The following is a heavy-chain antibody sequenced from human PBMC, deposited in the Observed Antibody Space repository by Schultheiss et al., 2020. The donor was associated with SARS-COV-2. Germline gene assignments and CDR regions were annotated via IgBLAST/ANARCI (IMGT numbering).Heavy chain of an antibody. D-gene: IGHD4-17*01. J-gene: IGHJ4*02. Sequence: SETLSLTCTVSGGSISSYYWSWIRQPPGKGLEWIGYIYYSGSTYYNPSLKSRVTISVDTSKNQFSLKLSSVTAADTAVYYCARVEDYGDSFDYWGQGTLVTVSS. CDR3: ARVEDYGDSFDY. CDR1: GGSISSYY. V-gene: IGHV4-59*01. CDR2: IYYSGST.